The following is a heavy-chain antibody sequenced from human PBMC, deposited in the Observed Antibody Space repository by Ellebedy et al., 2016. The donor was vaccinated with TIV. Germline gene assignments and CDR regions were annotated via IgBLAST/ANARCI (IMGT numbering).Heavy chain of an antibody. V-gene: IGHV1-18*04. D-gene: IGHD6-6*01. CDR2: IGTDMGNT. Sequence: AASVKVSCKASGYTFTDYGITWLRQAPGQGLEWMGWIGTDMGNTNYAQKFRGRVTMTTGTSTTTGYMELRSLRSDDTALYYCARDRDIRSSSDFQHWGQGTLVTVSS. CDR1: GYTFTDYG. J-gene: IGHJ1*01. CDR3: ARDRDIRSSSDFQH.